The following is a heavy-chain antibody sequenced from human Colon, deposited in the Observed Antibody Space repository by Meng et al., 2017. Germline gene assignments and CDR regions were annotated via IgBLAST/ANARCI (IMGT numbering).Heavy chain of an antibody. J-gene: IGHJ4*02. CDR1: GGSISRGDW. D-gene: IGHD3-22*01. V-gene: IGHV4-4*02. Sequence: QVQLQDSGPGRVTPSGALSLPCAVSGGSISRGDWWSWVRQPPGKGLEWIGETSHSGSTNYSPSLKSRVTISLDKSKNQLSLKLNSVTAADTAVYYCASSDYYRSDYWGQGTLVTVSS. CDR3: ASSDYYRSDY. CDR2: TSHSGST.